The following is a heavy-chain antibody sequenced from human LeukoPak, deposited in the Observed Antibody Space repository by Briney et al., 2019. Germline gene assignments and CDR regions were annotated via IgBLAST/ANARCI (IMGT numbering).Heavy chain of an antibody. CDR3: ASSDSSGYYHDAFDI. D-gene: IGHD3-22*01. V-gene: IGHV1-46*01. CDR1: GYTFTGYY. J-gene: IGHJ3*02. Sequence: ASVKVSCKTSGYTFTGYYMHWVRQAPGQGLEWMGLINPSGSSTSYAQKFQGRLSLTRDMSTSTAYMELRSLRSDDTAVYYCASSDSSGYYHDAFDIWGQGTMVTVSS. CDR2: INPSGSST.